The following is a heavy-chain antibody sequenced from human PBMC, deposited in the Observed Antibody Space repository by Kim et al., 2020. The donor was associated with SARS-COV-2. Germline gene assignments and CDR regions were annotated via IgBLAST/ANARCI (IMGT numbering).Heavy chain of an antibody. Sequence: GGSLRLSCAVSGIPFANAWMNWVRQTPGKGLEWIGRIKSKTDGGTADYAAPVKGRFTISRDDSKNTLFLLMSSPKTEDSGVYYCTTVSMRWGQGTLVTVS. J-gene: IGHJ4*02. D-gene: IGHD2-2*01. CDR2: IKSKTDGGTA. CDR1: GIPFANAW. V-gene: IGHV3-15*01. CDR3: TTVSMR.